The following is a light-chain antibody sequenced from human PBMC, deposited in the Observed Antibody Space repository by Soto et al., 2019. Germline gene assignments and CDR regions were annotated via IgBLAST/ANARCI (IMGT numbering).Light chain of an antibody. CDR3: QQLNSYPLT. CDR2: AAS. CDR1: QDISSY. V-gene: IGKV1-9*01. J-gene: IGKJ4*01. Sequence: DIQLTQSPSFRSASVGDRVAITCQASQDISSYLAWYQQKPGKAPKLLIYAASTLQSGVPSSFSGSGSGTEFTLTISSLQPEDFATYYCQQLNSYPLTFGGGTKVEIK.